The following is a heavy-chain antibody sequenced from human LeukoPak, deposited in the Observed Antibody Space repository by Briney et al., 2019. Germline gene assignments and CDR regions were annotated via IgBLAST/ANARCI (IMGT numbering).Heavy chain of an antibody. CDR1: GYSISSGHF. D-gene: IGHD3-3*01. Sequence: SETLSLTCAVSGYSISSGHFWGWIRQPPGKGLEWIGSIYYSGTTYYNPSLKSRVTISVDTSKNQFSLKLSSVTAADTAVYYCARDLVNHGVVEAVWGQGTLVTVSS. V-gene: IGHV4-38-2*02. CDR2: IYYSGTT. CDR3: ARDLVNHGVVEAV. J-gene: IGHJ4*02.